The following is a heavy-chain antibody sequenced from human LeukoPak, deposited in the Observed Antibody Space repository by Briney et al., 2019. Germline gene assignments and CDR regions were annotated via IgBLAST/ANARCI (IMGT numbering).Heavy chain of an antibody. J-gene: IGHJ4*02. CDR3: ARDGRVVAVAGSLVFYS. CDR1: GFTFSSYW. D-gene: IGHD6-19*01. CDR2: IKQDRSEK. Sequence: GGSLRLSCAASGFTFSSYWMSWVRQAPGKGLEWVANIKQDRSEKYYVDSVKGRFTISRDNAKNSLYLQMNSLRAEDTAVYYCARDGRVVAVAGSLVFYSWGQGTLVTVSS. V-gene: IGHV3-7*03.